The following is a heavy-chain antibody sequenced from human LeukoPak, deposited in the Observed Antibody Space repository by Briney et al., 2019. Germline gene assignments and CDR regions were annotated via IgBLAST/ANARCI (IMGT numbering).Heavy chain of an antibody. CDR1: GFTFDDYA. Sequence: PGGSLRLSCAASGFTFDDYAMHWVRQAPGKGLEWVSGISWNSGSIGYADSVKGRFTISRDNAKNSLYLQMNSLRAEDTAVYYCARDYIAARPGWFDPWGQGTLVTVSS. CDR2: ISWNSGSI. V-gene: IGHV3-9*01. CDR3: ARDYIAARPGWFDP. D-gene: IGHD6-6*01. J-gene: IGHJ5*02.